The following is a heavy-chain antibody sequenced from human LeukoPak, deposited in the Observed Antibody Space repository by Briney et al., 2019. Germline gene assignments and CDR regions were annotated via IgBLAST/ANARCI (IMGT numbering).Heavy chain of an antibody. CDR1: GFTFSSYG. D-gene: IGHD3-10*01. V-gene: IGHV3-30*03. CDR2: ISSVGTNK. CDR3: ARDSRVTMIRGVITHHYYYYMDV. Sequence: GGSLRLSCAASGFTFSSYGIHWVRQAPGKGLEWVAVISSVGTNKYYADSVKGRFTISRDNAKNSLYLQMNSLRAEDTAVYYCARDSRVTMIRGVITHHYYYYMDVWGKGTTVTISS. J-gene: IGHJ6*03.